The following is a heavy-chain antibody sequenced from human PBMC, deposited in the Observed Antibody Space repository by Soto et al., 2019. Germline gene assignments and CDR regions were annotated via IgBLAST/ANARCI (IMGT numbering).Heavy chain of an antibody. CDR3: ARGDSPPYCSGGSCYTGLL. V-gene: IGHV1-69*13. Sequence: SVKVSCKASGGTFSSYAISWVRQAPGQGLEWMGGIIPIFGTANYAQKFQGRVTITADESTSTAYMELSSLRSEDTAVYYCARGDSPPYCSGGSCYTGLLWDQGTLVTVPQ. D-gene: IGHD2-15*01. J-gene: IGHJ4*02. CDR2: IIPIFGTA. CDR1: GGTFSSYA.